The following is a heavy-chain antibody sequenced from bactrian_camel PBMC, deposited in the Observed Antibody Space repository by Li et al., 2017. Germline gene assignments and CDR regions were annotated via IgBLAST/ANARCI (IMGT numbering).Heavy chain of an antibody. CDR1: AYIVGTYY. CDR2: LASDGSS. D-gene: IGHD3*01. J-gene: IGHJ4*01. Sequence: LRLSCGASAYIVGTYYMAWFRQAPGKEREGVASLASDGSSIYANSLKGRFAISQDNAKDMVYLQMNNLKVEDTGMYYCAASYGLCTLNARFGFYGQGTQVTVS. V-gene: IGHV3S10*01.